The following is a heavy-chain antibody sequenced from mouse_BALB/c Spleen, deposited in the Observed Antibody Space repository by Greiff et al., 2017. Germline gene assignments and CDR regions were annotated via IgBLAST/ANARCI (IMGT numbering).Heavy chain of an antibody. CDR2: IYPGSGNT. CDR3: ARGDFDV. Sequence: QVQLQQSGAELARPGASVKLSCKASGYTFTDYYINWVKQRTGQGLEWIGEIYPGSGNTYYNEKFKGKATLTADKSSSTAYMQLSSLTSEDSAVYFCARGDFDVWGAGTTVTGSS. J-gene: IGHJ1*01. CDR1: GYTFTDYY. V-gene: IGHV1-77*01.